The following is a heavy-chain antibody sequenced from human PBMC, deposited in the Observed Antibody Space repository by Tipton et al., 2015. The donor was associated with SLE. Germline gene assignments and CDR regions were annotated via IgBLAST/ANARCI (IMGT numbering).Heavy chain of an antibody. CDR2: INHTGGT. Sequence: TLSLTCSVSGGSMSYHYWSWIRQTPGEGLEWIGEINHTGGTNYNPSPESRVTMSVDTSKNQFSLKLSSVTAADTAMYYCVRERKYVVRFRELVAPDLWGQGTAITVSS. V-gene: IGHV4-34*01. CDR1: GGSMSYHY. J-gene: IGHJ3*01. D-gene: IGHD1-26*01. CDR3: VRERKYVVRFRELVAPDL.